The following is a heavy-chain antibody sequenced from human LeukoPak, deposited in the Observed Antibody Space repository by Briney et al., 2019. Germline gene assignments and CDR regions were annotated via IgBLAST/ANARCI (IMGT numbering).Heavy chain of an antibody. V-gene: IGHV2-5*02. Sequence: SGPTLVKPTETLTLTCNFSGFSLATTGLGVGWIRQPQGKALKWLPLISWEEDERYSPSLKNRLTITKDTSKDQVVLTMTNMDPVDTATYFCAHSDRPYYYGTFFASWGQGTLVTVSS. D-gene: IGHD3-10*01. CDR1: GFSLATTGLG. CDR3: AHSDRPYYYGTFFAS. CDR2: ISWEEDE. J-gene: IGHJ5*01.